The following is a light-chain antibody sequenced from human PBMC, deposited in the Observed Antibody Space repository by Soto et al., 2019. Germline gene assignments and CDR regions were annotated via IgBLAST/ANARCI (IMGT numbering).Light chain of an antibody. V-gene: IGKV3-15*01. Sequence: EIVMTQSPATLSVSPGERATLSCRASQSVSSNLAWYQQKPGQAPRLLIYGASTMATGIPARFSGSGSGTEFTLTISSPQSEDCAVYYGQQYNNWPPITFGPGTKVYIK. CDR3: QQYNNWPPIT. J-gene: IGKJ3*01. CDR2: GAS. CDR1: QSVSSN.